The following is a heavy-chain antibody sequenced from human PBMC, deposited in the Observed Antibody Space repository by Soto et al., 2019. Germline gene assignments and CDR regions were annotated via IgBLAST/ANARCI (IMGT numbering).Heavy chain of an antibody. D-gene: IGHD3-22*01. CDR1: GGSISSGDYY. V-gene: IGHV4-30-4*02. Sequence: SETLSLTCTVSGGSISSGDYYWSWIRQPPGKGLEWIGYIYYSGSTYYNPSLKSRVTISVDTSKNQFSLKLSSVTAADTAVYYCARGSTATYYYDSSGYYFDYWGQGTLVTVSS. CDR2: IYYSGST. CDR3: ARGSTATYYYDSSGYYFDY. J-gene: IGHJ4*02.